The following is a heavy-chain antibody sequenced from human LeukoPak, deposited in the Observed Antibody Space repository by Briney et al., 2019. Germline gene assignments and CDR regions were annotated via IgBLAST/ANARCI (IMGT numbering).Heavy chain of an antibody. CDR3: ARAGPQYGDPEYSQY. D-gene: IGHD4-17*01. V-gene: IGHV4-38-2*02. CDR2: IYHTGTT. J-gene: IGHJ1*01. CDR1: GYSISSGFH. Sequence: PSETLSLTCTVSGYSISSGFHWGWIRQPPGKGVEWIGSIYHTGTTYYNPSLKSRVTISVDPSKNQFSLKLSSVTAADTAVYYCARAGPQYGDPEYSQYWGQGTLVTISS.